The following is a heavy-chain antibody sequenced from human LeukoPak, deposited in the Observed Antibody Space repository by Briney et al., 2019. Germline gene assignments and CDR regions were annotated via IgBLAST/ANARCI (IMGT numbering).Heavy chain of an antibody. CDR3: ARDLSPYYDFWSGYQNYNWFDP. V-gene: IGHV3-21*01. Sequence: PGGSQRLSCAASGFTFSSYSMNWVRQAPGKGLERVSSISSSSSYIYYADSVKGRFTISRDNAKNSLYLQMNSLRAEDTAVYYCARDLSPYYDFWSGYQNYNWFDPWGQGTLVTVSS. CDR1: GFTFSSYS. CDR2: ISSSSSYI. D-gene: IGHD3-3*01. J-gene: IGHJ5*02.